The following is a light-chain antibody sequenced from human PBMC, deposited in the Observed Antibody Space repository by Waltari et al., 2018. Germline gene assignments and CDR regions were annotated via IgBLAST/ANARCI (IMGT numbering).Light chain of an antibody. V-gene: IGLV2-23*01. Sequence: QSALTQPASVSGSPGQSITISCTGSSTDLGSSTLVSWYQHHPDQAPKHLLYEGPERPSGISHRFSGSKPGNTASLTISKLQAEDEADYYCFSYADGRSLVFGGGTKLTVL. CDR1: STDLGSSTL. J-gene: IGLJ2*01. CDR3: FSYADGRSLV. CDR2: EGP.